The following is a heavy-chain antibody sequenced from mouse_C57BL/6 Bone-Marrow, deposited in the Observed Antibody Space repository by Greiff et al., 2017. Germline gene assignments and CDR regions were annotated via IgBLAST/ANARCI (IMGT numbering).Heavy chain of an antibody. CDR3: TGPSTVVAKGYFDV. CDR2: IRNKANNHAT. J-gene: IGHJ1*03. Sequence: EVKLVESGGGLVQPGGSMKLSCAASGFTFSDAWMDWVRQSPEKGLEWVAEIRNKANNHATYYAESVKGRFTISRDDSKSSVYLQMNSLRAEDTGIYYCTGPSTVVAKGYFDVWGTGTTVTVSS. D-gene: IGHD1-1*01. CDR1: GFTFSDAW. V-gene: IGHV6-6*01.